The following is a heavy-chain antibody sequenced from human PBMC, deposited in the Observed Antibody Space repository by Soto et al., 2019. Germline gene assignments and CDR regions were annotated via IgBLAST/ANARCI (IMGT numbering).Heavy chain of an antibody. CDR1: GGSFSGYY. J-gene: IGHJ5*02. D-gene: IGHD2-15*01. CDR2: INHSGST. V-gene: IGHV4-34*01. CDR3: ARVSVVVVAATFSDWFDP. Sequence: KTSETLSLTCAVYGGSFSGYYWSWIRQPPGKGLEWIGEINHSGSTNYNPSLKSRVTISVDTSKNQFSLKLSSVTAADTAVYYCARVSVVVVAATFSDWFDPWGQGTLVTVSS.